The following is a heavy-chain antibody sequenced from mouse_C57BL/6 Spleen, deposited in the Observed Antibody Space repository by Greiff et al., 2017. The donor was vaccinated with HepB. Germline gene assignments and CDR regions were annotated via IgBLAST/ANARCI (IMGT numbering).Heavy chain of an antibody. V-gene: IGHV1-55*01. Sequence: VQLQQPGAELVKPGASVKMSCKASGYTFTSYWITWVKQRPGQGLEWIGDIYPGSGSTNYNEKFKSKATLTVDTSSSTAYMQLSSLTSEDSAVYYCARPTVVATYYFDYWGQGTTLTVSS. CDR1: GYTFTSYW. CDR2: IYPGSGST. D-gene: IGHD1-1*01. CDR3: ARPTVVATYYFDY. J-gene: IGHJ2*01.